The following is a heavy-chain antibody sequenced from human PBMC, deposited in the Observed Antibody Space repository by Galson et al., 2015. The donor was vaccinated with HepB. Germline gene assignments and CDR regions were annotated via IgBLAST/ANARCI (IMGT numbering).Heavy chain of an antibody. CDR2: ISGSGVNT. Sequence: SLRLSCAASGFTFSSYGMTWVRQAPGKGLEWVSSISGSGVNTDHADSVKGRFTISRDISKNTLYLQMNSLRAEDTAVYYCAKPDDYWGQGTLVTVSS. CDR1: GFTFSSYG. J-gene: IGHJ4*02. V-gene: IGHV3-23*01. CDR3: AKPDDY.